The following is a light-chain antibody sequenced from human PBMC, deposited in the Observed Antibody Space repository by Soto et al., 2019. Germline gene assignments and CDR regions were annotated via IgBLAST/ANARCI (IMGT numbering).Light chain of an antibody. Sequence: ESVMGQSPLSLSVTPGEPASISCRSSQSLLHSNGYNYLDWYLQKPGQSPQLLIYLGSFRAAGVPDRFSGSGSGTDFTLKISRVEAVDVGVYYCMQALQTPSFGGGTKVEIK. J-gene: IGKJ4*01. CDR1: QSLLHSNGYNY. CDR2: LGS. V-gene: IGKV2-28*01. CDR3: MQALQTPS.